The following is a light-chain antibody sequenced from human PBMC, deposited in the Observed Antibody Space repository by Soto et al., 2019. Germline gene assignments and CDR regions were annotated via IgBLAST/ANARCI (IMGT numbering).Light chain of an antibody. CDR1: QDIRSW. Sequence: DIQMTQSPSSVSASVGDRVTITCRASQDIRSWLAWYQQKPGKAPVILIYAASTLQSGVPSRFTGSRSETNFTLIISSLQPEDFATYYCQQSYTTPLTFGGGTKVDIK. J-gene: IGKJ4*01. V-gene: IGKV1-12*01. CDR3: QQSYTTPLT. CDR2: AAS.